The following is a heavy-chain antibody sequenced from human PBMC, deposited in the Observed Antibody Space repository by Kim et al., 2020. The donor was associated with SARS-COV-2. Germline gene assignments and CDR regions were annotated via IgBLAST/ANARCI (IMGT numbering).Heavy chain of an antibody. CDR3: GRQRKIEFGDFEPFD. Sequence: SETLSLTCTVSGDSISRSTSFWGWVRQTPGRALEWIALVYSDGRNHYNPSLKSRVTISVDTSKNQFSLDMRSMTAADTATYFCGRQRKIEFGDFEPFD. CDR2: VYSDGRN. V-gene: IGHV4-39*01. CDR1: GDSISRSTSF. D-gene: IGHD3-10*01. J-gene: IGHJ4*01.